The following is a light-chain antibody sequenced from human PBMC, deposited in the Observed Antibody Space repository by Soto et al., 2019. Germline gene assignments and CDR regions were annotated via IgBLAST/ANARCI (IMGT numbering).Light chain of an antibody. Sequence: DIQMTQSPSSLSASVGDRVTISGRASQSIVTYLNWYLQKPGKAPKLLIYAASNLQSGVPSRFSGSGSGTDFTLTISSLQPEDFATYFCQQSYSTPPWTFGQGTKVDI. CDR1: QSIVTY. CDR2: AAS. J-gene: IGKJ1*01. V-gene: IGKV1-39*01. CDR3: QQSYSTPPWT.